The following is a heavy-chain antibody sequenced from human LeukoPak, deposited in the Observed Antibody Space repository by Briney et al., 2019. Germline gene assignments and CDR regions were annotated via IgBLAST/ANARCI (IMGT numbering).Heavy chain of an antibody. CDR3: ARVAWGGYSSLRGDAFDI. D-gene: IGHD5-18*01. V-gene: IGHV1-8*03. CDR1: GYSFTNYD. CDR2: MNPNSGNT. Sequence: GASVKVSCKASGYSFTNYDINWVRQATGQGLEWMGWMNPNSGNTGYAQKFQGRVTITRNTSISTAYMELSSLRSEDTAVYYCARVAWGGYSSLRGDAFDIWGQGTMVTVSS. J-gene: IGHJ3*02.